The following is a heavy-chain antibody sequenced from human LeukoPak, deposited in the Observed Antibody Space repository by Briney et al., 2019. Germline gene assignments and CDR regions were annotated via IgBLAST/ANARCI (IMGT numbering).Heavy chain of an antibody. CDR2: ISWNSGSI. D-gene: IGHD3-10*01. CDR1: GFTFDDYA. V-gene: IGHV3-9*01. Sequence: PGGSLRLSCAASGFTFDDYAMHWVRHAPGKGLEWVSGISWNSGSIGYADSVKGRFTISRDNAKNSLYLQMNSLRAEDTALYYCAKSHGSGSYYAHHFDYWGQGTLVTVSS. J-gene: IGHJ4*02. CDR3: AKSHGSGSYYAHHFDY.